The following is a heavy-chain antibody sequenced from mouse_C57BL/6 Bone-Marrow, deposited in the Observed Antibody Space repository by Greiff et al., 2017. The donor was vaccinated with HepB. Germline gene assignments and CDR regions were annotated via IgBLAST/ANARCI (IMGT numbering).Heavy chain of an antibody. CDR1: GYTFTSYG. Sequence: VQLQQSGAELARPGASVKLSCKASGYTFTSYGISWVKQRTGQGLEWIGEIYPRSGNTYYNEKFKGKATLTADKSSSTAYMELRSLTSEDSAVYFCAREEGFAYGGQGTLVTVSA. V-gene: IGHV1-81*01. CDR2: IYPRSGNT. CDR3: AREEGFAY. J-gene: IGHJ3*01.